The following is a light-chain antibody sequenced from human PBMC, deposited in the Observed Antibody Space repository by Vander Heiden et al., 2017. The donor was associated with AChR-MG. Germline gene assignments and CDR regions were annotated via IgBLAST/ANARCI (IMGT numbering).Light chain of an antibody. CDR3: QQDGSSRT. J-gene: IGKJ1*01. Sequence: EIVLTQSPGTLSLSPGERATLSSRASQSISSSYFAWYQQKPGQAPRLLIYGASSRATGIPDRFSGSGSGTDFTLTISRLEPEDFAVYYWQQDGSSRTFGQGTKVEIK. CDR1: QSISSSY. V-gene: IGKV3-20*01. CDR2: GAS.